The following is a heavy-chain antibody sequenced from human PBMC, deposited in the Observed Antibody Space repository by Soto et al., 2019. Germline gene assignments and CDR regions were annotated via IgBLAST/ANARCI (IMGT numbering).Heavy chain of an antibody. Sequence: EVQLLESGGGLVQPGGSLRLSCAASGFTFSSYAMSWVRQAPGKGLEWVSAISGSGGSTYYADSVKGRFTIARDNSKNTLYLQMNRLRAEDTAGFYCAKRASSAFDIWGQGTMVPVSS. J-gene: IGHJ3*02. V-gene: IGHV3-23*01. CDR3: AKRASSAFDI. CDR2: ISGSGGST. CDR1: GFTFSSYA. D-gene: IGHD2-2*01.